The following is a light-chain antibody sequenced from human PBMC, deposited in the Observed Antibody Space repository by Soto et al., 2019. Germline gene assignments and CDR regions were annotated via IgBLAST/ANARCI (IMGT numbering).Light chain of an antibody. Sequence: QSVLTQSPSLSGTPGQRITISCSGSNSNVGSNSVNWYQQLPGTAPKLLIFGNNHRPSGVPVRFSGSKSGTSASLAISGLQSEEESHYYCEAWDDSLSGVVFGGATKLTVL. J-gene: IGLJ3*02. CDR2: GNN. CDR1: NSNVGSNS. CDR3: EAWDDSLSGVV. V-gene: IGLV1-44*01.